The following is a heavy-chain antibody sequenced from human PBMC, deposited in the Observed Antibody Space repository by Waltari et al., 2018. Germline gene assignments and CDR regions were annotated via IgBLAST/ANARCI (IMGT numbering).Heavy chain of an antibody. CDR3: TRHNYYGSGSYYFDY. Sequence: EVQLVESGGGLIQPGGSLRLSCAASGFTVTTKYMSWVRQAPGKGLEWVSVIFGGGNTYYADSVKGRFTISRDNSENTLSLQMNSLRADDTAVYYCTRHNYYGSGSYYFDYWGQGTLVTVSP. CDR2: IFGGGNT. V-gene: IGHV3-53*01. CDR1: GFTVTTKY. J-gene: IGHJ4*02. D-gene: IGHD3-10*01.